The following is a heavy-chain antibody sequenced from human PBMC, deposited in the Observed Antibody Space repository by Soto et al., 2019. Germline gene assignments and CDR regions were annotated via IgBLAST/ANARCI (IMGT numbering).Heavy chain of an antibody. V-gene: IGHV3-30-3*01. Sequence: QVQLVESGGGVVQPGRSLRLSCAASGFTFSSYAMHWVRQAPGKGLEWVAVISYDGSNKYYADSVKGRFTISRDNSKNTLYLQMNSLRAEDTAVYYCARDFSAAAGGNMDVWGQGTTVTVSS. J-gene: IGHJ6*02. CDR1: GFTFSSYA. CDR2: ISYDGSNK. D-gene: IGHD6-13*01. CDR3: ARDFSAAAGGNMDV.